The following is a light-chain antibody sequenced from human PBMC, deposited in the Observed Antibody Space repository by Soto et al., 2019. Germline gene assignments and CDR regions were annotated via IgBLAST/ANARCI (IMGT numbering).Light chain of an antibody. CDR3: QQYDNLPLT. CDR2: DAS. V-gene: IGKV1-33*01. J-gene: IGKJ4*01. CDR1: QDISNY. Sequence: IQMTQSPSSLSGSLGHSVPLLWQASQDISNYLNWYQQKPGKAPKVLIYDASNLETGVPSRFSGSGSGTDFTFTISSLQPEDIATYYCQQYDNLPLTFGGGTKVDIK.